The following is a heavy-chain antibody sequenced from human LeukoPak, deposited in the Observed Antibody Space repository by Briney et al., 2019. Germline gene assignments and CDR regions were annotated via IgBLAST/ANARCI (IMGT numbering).Heavy chain of an antibody. CDR3: ARVLLWFGESKGDAFDI. CDR1: GYSISSGYY. J-gene: IGHJ3*02. V-gene: IGHV4-38-2*02. Sequence: TSETLSLTCTVSGYSISSGYYWGWIRQPPGKGLEWIGSIYHSGSTYYNPSLKSRVTISVDTSKNQFSLKLSSVTAADTAVYYCARVLLWFGESKGDAFDIWGQGTMVTVSS. CDR2: IYHSGST. D-gene: IGHD3-10*01.